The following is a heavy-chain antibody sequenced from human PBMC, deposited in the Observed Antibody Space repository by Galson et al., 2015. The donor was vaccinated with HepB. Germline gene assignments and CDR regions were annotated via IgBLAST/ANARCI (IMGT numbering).Heavy chain of an antibody. J-gene: IGHJ3*02. D-gene: IGHD3-22*01. V-gene: IGHV3-15*01. CDR1: GFTLDYAW. CDR3: TTDDDSSGYYLARDAFDI. Sequence: SLRLSCAASGFTLDYAWMSWVRQAPGKGLEWVGRIQSKTDGGTTDYPAPVKGRFSISRDDSKNTLYLQMNSLKTEDTAVYYCTTDDDSSGYYLARDAFDIWGQGTMVTVSS. CDR2: IQSKTDGGTT.